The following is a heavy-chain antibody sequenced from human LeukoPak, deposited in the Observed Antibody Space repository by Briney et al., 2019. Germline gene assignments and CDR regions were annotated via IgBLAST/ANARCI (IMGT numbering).Heavy chain of an antibody. CDR3: ARKNGGGYFDY. CDR1: GGSFSGYY. V-gene: IGHV4-34*01. D-gene: IGHD4-23*01. J-gene: IGHJ4*02. Sequence: SETLSLTCAVYGGSFSGYYWSWIRQPPGKGLEWIGEVNHSGSTNYNPSLKSRVTISVDTSKNQFSLKLSSVTAADTAVYYCARKNGGGYFDYWGQGTLVTVSS. CDR2: VNHSGST.